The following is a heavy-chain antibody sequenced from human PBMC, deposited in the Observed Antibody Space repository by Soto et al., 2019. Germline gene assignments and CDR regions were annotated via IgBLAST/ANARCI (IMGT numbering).Heavy chain of an antibody. CDR2: VIPIFGTA. Sequence: QVQLVQSGAEVKKPGSAVKVSCKASGGTFSSYAIRWVRQAPGLGLAGLGGVIPIFGTAKYAQKFQGRVTNTADKSTSTAYMELSSLRSGDTAVYYCAREAVGYCSSTSCYRPGYYYYGMDVWGQGTTVTVSS. J-gene: IGHJ6*02. CDR3: AREAVGYCSSTSCYRPGYYYYGMDV. CDR1: GGTFSSYA. D-gene: IGHD2-2*01. V-gene: IGHV1-69*06.